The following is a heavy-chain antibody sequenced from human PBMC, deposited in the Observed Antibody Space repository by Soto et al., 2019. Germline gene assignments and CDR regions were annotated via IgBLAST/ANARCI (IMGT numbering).Heavy chain of an antibody. Sequence: QVQLQESGPGLVKPSEILSLTCTVSGGSIGNSYWSWIRQSPGKGLEWIGYIYYSGSSNYNPSLKSRVSISVDTSKNQFSLKLSSVTAADTAVYYCARHSSSWPIFDYWGQGTLVIVSS. D-gene: IGHD6-13*01. V-gene: IGHV4-59*08. CDR2: IYYSGSS. CDR1: GGSIGNSY. J-gene: IGHJ4*02. CDR3: ARHSSSWPIFDY.